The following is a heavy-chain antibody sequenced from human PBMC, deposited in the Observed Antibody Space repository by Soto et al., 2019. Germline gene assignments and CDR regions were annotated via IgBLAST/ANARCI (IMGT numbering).Heavy chain of an antibody. Sequence: QVQLQESGPGLVKPSQTLSLTCTVSGGSISSGGYYWSWIRQHPGKGLEWIGYISYSGSTYYNPSLKSRVTIAVDTSKSRFSLKLRSVTAADTAVYYCAREIGRQNYYDSSGYYDYWGQGTLVTVSS. D-gene: IGHD3-22*01. J-gene: IGHJ4*02. CDR1: GGSISSGGYY. V-gene: IGHV4-31*03. CDR3: AREIGRQNYYDSSGYYDY. CDR2: ISYSGST.